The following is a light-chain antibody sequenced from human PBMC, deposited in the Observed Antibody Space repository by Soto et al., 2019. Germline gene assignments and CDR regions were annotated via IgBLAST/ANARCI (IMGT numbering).Light chain of an antibody. CDR1: QTISSY. CDR2: GAS. CDR3: QQSYSFPRIT. J-gene: IGKJ5*01. Sequence: DIQMTQSPSSLYASVGDRVTITCRASQTISSYLNWYQQKPGKAPKFLIYGASSLQSGVPSRFSGSGSGTDFTLNISSLQPEDFATYYCQQSYSFPRITFGQGTRLEIK. V-gene: IGKV1-39*01.